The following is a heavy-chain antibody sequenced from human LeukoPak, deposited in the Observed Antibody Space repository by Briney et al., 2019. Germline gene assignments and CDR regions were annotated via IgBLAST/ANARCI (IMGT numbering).Heavy chain of an antibody. CDR3: ARGAVAGGRWFDP. Sequence: SETLSLTCTVSGGSISSYYWSWIRQPPGKGLEWIGYIYYSGSTNYNPSLKSRVTISIDTSKNQFSLKLSSVTAADTAVYYCARGAVAGGRWFDPWGQGTLVTVSS. D-gene: IGHD6-19*01. J-gene: IGHJ5*02. CDR2: IYYSGST. CDR1: GGSISSYY. V-gene: IGHV4-59*01.